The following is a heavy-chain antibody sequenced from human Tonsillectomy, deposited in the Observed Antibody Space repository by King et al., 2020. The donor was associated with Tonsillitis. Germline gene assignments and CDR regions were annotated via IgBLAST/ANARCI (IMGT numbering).Heavy chain of an antibody. CDR1: GFTFSSYA. V-gene: IGHV3-64D*06. CDR3: VKFGGNENDAFDI. J-gene: IGHJ3*02. CDR2: ISSNGGST. D-gene: IGHD4-23*01. Sequence: VQLVESGGGLVQPGGSLRLSCSASGFTFSSYAMHWVRQAPGKGLEYVSAISSNGGSTYYADSVKGRFTISGDNSKNTLYLQMSSLRAEDTAVYYCVKFGGNENDAFDIWGQGTMVTVSS.